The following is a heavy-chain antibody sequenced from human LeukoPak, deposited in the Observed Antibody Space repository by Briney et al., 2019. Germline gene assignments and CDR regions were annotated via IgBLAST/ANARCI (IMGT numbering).Heavy chain of an antibody. CDR3: AKALGSGRHFDF. V-gene: IGHV3-23*01. D-gene: IGHD3-10*01. CDR1: GFTFSSYA. J-gene: IGHJ4*02. Sequence: GGSLRLSCAASGFTFSSYAMSWVRQAPGKGLEWVSAITSGGGNTYYADSVKGRFTIYRDNSKNTLYLQMNSLRAEDTAVYYCAKALGSGRHFDFWGQGTLVIVSS. CDR2: ITSGGGNT.